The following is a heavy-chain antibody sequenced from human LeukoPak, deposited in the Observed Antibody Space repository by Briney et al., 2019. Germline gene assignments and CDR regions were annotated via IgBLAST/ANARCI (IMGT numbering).Heavy chain of an antibody. CDR1: GFTFSSYS. CDR2: IKQDGSEK. J-gene: IGHJ4*02. V-gene: IGHV3-7*01. CDR3: ARAGQEWFGELGFDQ. Sequence: GGSLRPSCAASGFTFSSYSMNWVRQAPGKGREWVANIKQDGSEKNYGESVKGRFTISRDNAKNSLYLQTNSLRAEDTAVYYCARAGQEWFGELGFDQWGQGTLVIVSS. D-gene: IGHD3-10*01.